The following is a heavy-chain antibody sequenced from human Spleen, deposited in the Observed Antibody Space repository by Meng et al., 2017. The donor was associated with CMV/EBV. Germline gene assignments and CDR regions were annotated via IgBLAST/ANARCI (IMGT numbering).Heavy chain of an antibody. V-gene: IGHV1-18*01. CDR2: ISAYNGNT. Sequence: ASVKVSCKASGYTFTSYGISWVRQAPGQGLEWMGWISAYNGNTNYAQKLQGRVTMTTDTSTSTAYMELRSLRYDDTAVYYCARVPPRFSSSWYGGYFDYWGQGTLVTVSS. D-gene: IGHD6-13*01. CDR1: GYTFTSYG. J-gene: IGHJ4*02. CDR3: ARVPPRFSSSWYGGYFDY.